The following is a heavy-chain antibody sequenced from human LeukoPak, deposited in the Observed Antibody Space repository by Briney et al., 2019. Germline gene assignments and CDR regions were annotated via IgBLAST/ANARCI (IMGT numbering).Heavy chain of an antibody. J-gene: IGHJ4*02. CDR2: INHSGST. Sequence: TSETPSLTCAVYGGSFSGYYWSWIRQPPGKGQEWIGEINHSGSTNYNPSLKSRVTISVDTSKNQFSLKLSSVTAADTAVYYCARGAQIDYDFWSGYSSYYFDHWGQGTLVTVFS. CDR1: GGSFSGYY. CDR3: ARGAQIDYDFWSGYSSYYFDH. D-gene: IGHD3-3*01. V-gene: IGHV4-34*01.